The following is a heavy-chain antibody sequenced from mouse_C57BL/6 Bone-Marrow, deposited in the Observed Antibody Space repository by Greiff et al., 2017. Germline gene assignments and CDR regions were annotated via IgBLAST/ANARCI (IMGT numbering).Heavy chain of an antibody. Sequence: QVQLQQSGPELVRPGVSVKISCTGSGYTFTDYAMHWVKQSHAKSLEWIGVISTYYGYASYNQKFKDKATMTVDKSSRTAYMELARLTSEDSAVYGRDYGGFAYWGQGTLVTVSA. V-gene: IGHV1-67*01. CDR1: GYTFTDYA. CDR2: ISTYYGYA. J-gene: IGHJ3*01. CDR3: DYGGFAY. D-gene: IGHD2-4*01.